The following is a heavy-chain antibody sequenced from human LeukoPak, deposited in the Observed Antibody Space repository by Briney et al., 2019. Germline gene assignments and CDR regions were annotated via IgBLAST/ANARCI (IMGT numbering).Heavy chain of an antibody. V-gene: IGHV3-7*01. J-gene: IGHJ6*02. CDR2: IKQDGSEK. Sequence: GGSLRLSCAASGFTFSSYWMSWARQAPAKGLEWVANIKQDGSEKYYVDSVKGRFTISRDNAKNSPYLQMNSLRAEDTAVYYCARDHTAIYYGMDVWGQGTPVTVSS. CDR3: ARDHTAIYYGMDV. D-gene: IGHD5-18*01. CDR1: GFTFSSYW.